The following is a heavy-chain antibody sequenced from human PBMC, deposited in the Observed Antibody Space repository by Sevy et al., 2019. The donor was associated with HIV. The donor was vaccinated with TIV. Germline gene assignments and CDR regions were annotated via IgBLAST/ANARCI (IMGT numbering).Heavy chain of an antibody. CDR2: ISYDGSDI. D-gene: IGHD7-27*01. Sequence: GGSLRLSCEVSGFTFSDYGMHWVRQAPGKGLEWLAVISYDGSDIYYPDSVEGRFTVSRDNSKNTLYLQMNSLRPEDTAVYYCSTGAGWSDWGGFDYWGQGTLVTVSS. CDR1: GFTFSDYG. V-gene: IGHV3-30*03. J-gene: IGHJ4*02. CDR3: STGAGWSDWGGFDY.